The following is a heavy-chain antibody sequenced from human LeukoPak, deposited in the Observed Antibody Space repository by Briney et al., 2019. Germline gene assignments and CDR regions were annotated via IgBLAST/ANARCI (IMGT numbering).Heavy chain of an antibody. Sequence: GGSLRLSCAASGFTFSDYWMTWVRQAPGKGPEWVANIKQDGSEKYYVDSVRGRFSISRDNAKNSRFLQMNSRRAEDTAVYYCARRGGSSSRRSPIDYWGQGTLVTVSS. CDR1: GFTFSDYW. V-gene: IGHV3-7*01. CDR3: ARRGGSSSRRSPIDY. CDR2: IKQDGSEK. J-gene: IGHJ4*01. D-gene: IGHD6-6*01.